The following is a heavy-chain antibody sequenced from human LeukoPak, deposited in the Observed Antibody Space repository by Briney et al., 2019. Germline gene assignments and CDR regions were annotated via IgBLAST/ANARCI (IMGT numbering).Heavy chain of an antibody. J-gene: IGHJ4*01. Sequence: SETPSLTCTVSGGSITSYYWSWIRQPPGKGLEWIGYIYYSGSTNFNPSLKGRVNISVDTSEKQFSLKVTSVSAADTAVYYCARGPTRFYFEQWGHGTLVTVSS. CDR2: IYYSGST. CDR3: ARGPTRFYFEQ. CDR1: GGSITSYY. V-gene: IGHV4-59*01.